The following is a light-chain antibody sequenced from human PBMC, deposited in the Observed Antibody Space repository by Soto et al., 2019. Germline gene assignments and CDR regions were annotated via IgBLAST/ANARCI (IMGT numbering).Light chain of an antibody. V-gene: IGKV3-15*01. CDR1: QSVSSN. Sequence: EIVMTLSPATLSVTPGERATLSCRASQSVSSNLAWYQQKPGQAPRLLIYGASTRATGIPARFSGSGSGTDFTLTISRLEPEDFAVYYCQQYGSSPLTFGGGTKADIK. J-gene: IGKJ4*01. CDR2: GAS. CDR3: QQYGSSPLT.